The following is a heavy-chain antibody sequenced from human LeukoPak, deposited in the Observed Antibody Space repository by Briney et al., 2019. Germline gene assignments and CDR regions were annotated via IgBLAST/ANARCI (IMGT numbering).Heavy chain of an antibody. CDR2: IKQDGSEK. Sequence: GGSLRLSCAASGFTFSSYWMSWVRQAPGKGLEGVANIKQDGSEKYYVDSVKGRFTISRDNAKNSLYLQMNSLRAEDTAVYHCARTRITMIVVDPNWYFDLWGRGTLVTVSS. V-gene: IGHV3-7*01. J-gene: IGHJ2*01. D-gene: IGHD3-22*01. CDR3: ARTRITMIVVDPNWYFDL. CDR1: GFTFSSYW.